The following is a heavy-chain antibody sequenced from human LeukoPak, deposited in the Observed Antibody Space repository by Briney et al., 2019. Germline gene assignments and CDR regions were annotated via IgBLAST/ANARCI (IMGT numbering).Heavy chain of an antibody. J-gene: IGHJ5*02. Sequence: GGSLRLSCAASGFTFSSYAMSWVRQAPGEGLEWVSAISGSGGSTYYADSVKGRFTISRDNSKNTLYLQMNSLRAEDTAVYYCAKDLSITMVRGVIRFPGWFDPWGQGTLVTVSS. D-gene: IGHD3-10*01. CDR3: AKDLSITMVRGVIRFPGWFDP. CDR2: ISGSGGST. CDR1: GFTFSSYA. V-gene: IGHV3-23*01.